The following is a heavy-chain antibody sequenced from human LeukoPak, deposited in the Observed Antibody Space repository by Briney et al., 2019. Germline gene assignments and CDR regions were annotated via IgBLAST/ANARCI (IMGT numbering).Heavy chain of an antibody. V-gene: IGHV4-4*08. D-gene: IGHD6-13*01. CDR1: GGSIGSYY. CDR2: LSNSGST. CDR3: ARLFSSSWYRGALDL. Sequence: SETLSLTCSVSGGSIGSYYWSWIRQPPGKGLEWIGHLSNSGSTNYNPSLKSRVTISVDTSKNQFSLKLSSVTAADTAVYYCARLFSSSWYRGALDLWGQGTMVTVSS. J-gene: IGHJ3*01.